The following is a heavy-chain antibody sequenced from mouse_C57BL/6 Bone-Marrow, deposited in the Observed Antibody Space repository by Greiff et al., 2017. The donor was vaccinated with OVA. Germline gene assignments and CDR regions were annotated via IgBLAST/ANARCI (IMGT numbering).Heavy chain of an antibody. D-gene: IGHD1-1*01. V-gene: IGHV14-4*01. CDR3: TTDYYYGSSYDYFDY. CDR2: IAPDNGDT. CDR1: GFTITDDY. Sequence: VQLQQSGAELVRPGASVKLSCPASGFTITDDYMHWVKQRPEQGLEWIGWIAPDNGDTDYASKFQGKATITADTSSNTAYLQLSSLTSEDTAVYYGTTDYYYGSSYDYFDYWGQGTTLTVSA. J-gene: IGHJ2*01.